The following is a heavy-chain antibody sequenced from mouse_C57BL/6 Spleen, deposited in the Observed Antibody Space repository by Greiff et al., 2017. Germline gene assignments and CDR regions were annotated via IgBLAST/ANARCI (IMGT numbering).Heavy chain of an antibody. V-gene: IGHV5-4*01. CDR3: AKEGDGYRYFDV. CDR1: GFTFSSYA. CDR2: ISDGGSYT. J-gene: IGHJ1*03. D-gene: IGHD2-3*01. Sequence: EVQRVESGGGLVKPGGSLKLSCAASGFTFSSYAMSWVRQTPEKRLEWVATISDGGSYTYYPDNVKGRFTISRDNAKNNLYLQMSHLKSEDTAMYYCAKEGDGYRYFDVWGTGTTVTVSS.